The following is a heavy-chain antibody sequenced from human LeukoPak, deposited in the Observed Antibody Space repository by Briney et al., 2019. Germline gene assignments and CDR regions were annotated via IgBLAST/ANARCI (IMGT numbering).Heavy chain of an antibody. J-gene: IGHJ4*02. CDR3: AREATLGYCDGDRYHHPYFDY. V-gene: IGHV3-33*01. D-gene: IGHD2-21*02. CDR1: GFTFSSYG. CDR2: IWYDGSNK. Sequence: PGGSLRLSCAASGFTFSSYGMHWVRQAPGKGLEWVAVIWYDGSNKYYADSVKGRFTISRDNSKNTLYLQMNSLRAEDTAVYYCAREATLGYCDGDRYHHPYFDYWGQGTLVTVSS.